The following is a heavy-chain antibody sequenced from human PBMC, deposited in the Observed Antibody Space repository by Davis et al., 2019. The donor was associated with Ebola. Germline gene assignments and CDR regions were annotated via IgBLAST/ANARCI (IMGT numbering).Heavy chain of an antibody. CDR2: ISSDGSNK. V-gene: IGHV3-30-3*01. CDR1: GFAFSDYV. D-gene: IGHD1-26*01. CDR3: AKDTSNIWFDI. J-gene: IGHJ3*02. Sequence: GESLKISCAASGFAFSDYVLHWVRQAPGKGLEWVALISSDGSNKNYADSVKGRFTISRDNSKNTLYLQMNGLRVEDTAIYYCAKDTSNIWFDIWGQGTMVTVSS.